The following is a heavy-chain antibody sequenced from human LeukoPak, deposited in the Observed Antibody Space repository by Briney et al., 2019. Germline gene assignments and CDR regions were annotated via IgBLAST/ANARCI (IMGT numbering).Heavy chain of an antibody. J-gene: IGHJ5*01. Sequence: SETLSLTCAVYGGSFSGYYWSWIRQPPGKGLEWIGEINHSGSTNYNPSLKSRVTISVDTSKNQFSLKLSSVTAADTAVYYCARRYDSSGYEGYNWFDSWGQGTLVTVSS. V-gene: IGHV4-34*01. CDR1: GGSFSGYY. CDR3: ARRYDSSGYEGYNWFDS. CDR2: INHSGST. D-gene: IGHD3-22*01.